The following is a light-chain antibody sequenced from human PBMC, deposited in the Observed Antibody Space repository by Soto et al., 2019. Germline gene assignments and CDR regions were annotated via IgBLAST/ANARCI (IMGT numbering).Light chain of an antibody. CDR2: EDN. Sequence: NFMLTQPHSVSESPGKTVTISCTRSSGSIASNFVQWYRQRPGSSPTTVIYEDNQRPSGVPDRFSGSIDSSSNSASLTISGLQTEDEADYHCQSFDSNSQVFGGGTQLTVL. J-gene: IGLJ3*02. V-gene: IGLV6-57*01. CDR3: QSFDSNSQV. CDR1: SGSIASNF.